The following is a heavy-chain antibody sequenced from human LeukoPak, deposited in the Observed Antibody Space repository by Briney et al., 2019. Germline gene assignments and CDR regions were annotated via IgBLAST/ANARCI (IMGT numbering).Heavy chain of an antibody. Sequence: SETLSLTCTVSGGSINTYYWSWIRQPPGKGLEWIGYVYDSGNTNYNPSLKSRVTISVDTSKNQFSLKLSSVTAADTAVYYCARVSMVGLLDCWGQGTLVTVSS. CDR3: ARVSMVGLLDC. V-gene: IGHV4-59*12. D-gene: IGHD2/OR15-2a*01. J-gene: IGHJ4*02. CDR2: VYDSGNT. CDR1: GGSINTYY.